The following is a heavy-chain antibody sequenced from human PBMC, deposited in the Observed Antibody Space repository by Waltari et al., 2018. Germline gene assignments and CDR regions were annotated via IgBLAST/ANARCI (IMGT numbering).Heavy chain of an antibody. CDR3: AVGSSISALN. J-gene: IGHJ4*02. Sequence: QVQLQESGPGLVKPSQTLSLTCTVSCGSIGIGSYSWSWIRRTAVKGIEGQGYIDTTGITSDNPVSTSRVTRSVDTSKNQCSLKLSSVTAADTAGAYCAVGSSISALNCGQGTLVTVSS. D-gene: IGHD6-6*01. V-gene: IGHV4-61*09. CDR2: IDTTGIT. CDR1: CGSIGIGSYS.